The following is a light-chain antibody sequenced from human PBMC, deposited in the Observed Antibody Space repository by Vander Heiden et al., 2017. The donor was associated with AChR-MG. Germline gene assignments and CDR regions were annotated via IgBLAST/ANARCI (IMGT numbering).Light chain of an antibody. CDR2: KVS. CDR3: RQGTHWPRT. Sequence: DVGMTQSPLSLPVTLGQPASISCRSSQSLVYSDGNTYLNWFQQRPGQSPRRLIYKVSNRDSGVPDRFSGSESGTDFTLKISRVEAEDVGVYYCRQGTHWPRTFGQGTKVEIK. J-gene: IGKJ1*01. CDR1: QSLVYSDGNTY. V-gene: IGKV2-30*01.